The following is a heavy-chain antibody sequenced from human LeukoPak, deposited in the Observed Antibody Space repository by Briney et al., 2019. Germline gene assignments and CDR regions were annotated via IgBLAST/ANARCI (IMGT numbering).Heavy chain of an antibody. D-gene: IGHD1-1*01. J-gene: IGHJ4*02. CDR3: ARGERLGPDF. V-gene: IGHV4-59*01. Sequence: PETLSLTCTVSGDSIIGYYWSWIRQPPGKGLEWIGYIHYSGSTNYNPSLQSRVTISVDTSRSHFSLKLSSATAADTAVYYCARGERLGPDFWGQGTLVTVSS. CDR2: IHYSGST. CDR1: GDSIIGYY.